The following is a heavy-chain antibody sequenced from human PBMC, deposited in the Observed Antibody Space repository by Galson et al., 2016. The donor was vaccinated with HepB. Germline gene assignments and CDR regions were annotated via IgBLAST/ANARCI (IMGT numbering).Heavy chain of an antibody. CDR2: ISYDGSNK. J-gene: IGHJ4*02. CDR3: ARDRGYSYGYLVSYYFDY. D-gene: IGHD5-18*01. CDR1: GFTFSSYA. Sequence: SLRLSCAASGFTFSSYAMHWVRQAPGKGLEWVAVISYDGSNKYYADSVKGRLTISRDNSKNTLYLQMNSLRAEDTAVYYCARDRGYSYGYLVSYYFDYWGQGTLVTVSS. V-gene: IGHV3-30-3*01.